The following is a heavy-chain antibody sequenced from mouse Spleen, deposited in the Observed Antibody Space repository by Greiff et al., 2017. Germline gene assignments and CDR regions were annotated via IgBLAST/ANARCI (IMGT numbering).Heavy chain of an antibody. CDR1: GYTFTDYA. V-gene: IGHV1S137*01. J-gene: IGHJ4*01. Sequence: QVQLKESGAELVRPGVSVKISCKGSGYTFTDYAMHWVKQSHAKSLEWIGVISTYYGDASYNQKFKGKATMTVDKSSSTAYMELARLTSEDSAIYYCARRAYDGYAMDYWGQGTSVTVSS. CDR2: ISTYYGDA. D-gene: IGHD2-14*01. CDR3: ARRAYDGYAMDY.